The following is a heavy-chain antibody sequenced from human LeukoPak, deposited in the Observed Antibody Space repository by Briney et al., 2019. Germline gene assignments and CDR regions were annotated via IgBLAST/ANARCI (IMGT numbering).Heavy chain of an antibody. D-gene: IGHD4-17*01. CDR2: IIPVSGTA. CDR3: ARLTRRDFTVTPEDY. Sequence: SVKVPCKASGGTFSGYAISWVRQAPGQGLEWMGGIIPVSGTANYAQNFQGRVTITADESTSTAYMELSSLRSEDTAVYYCARLTRRDFTVTPEDYWGQGTLVTVSS. CDR1: GGTFSGYA. V-gene: IGHV1-69*13. J-gene: IGHJ4*02.